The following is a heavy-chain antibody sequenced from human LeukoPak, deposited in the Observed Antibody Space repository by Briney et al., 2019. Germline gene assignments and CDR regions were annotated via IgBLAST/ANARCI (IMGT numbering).Heavy chain of an antibody. J-gene: IGHJ3*01. Sequence: PSETLSLTCAVFRGSFSGYYWNWIRQSPGRGLEWIGEINHSGGTHYSPSLKSRVTISLDTSKNQFSLRLSSVTAADTAVYYCARDDFYYNHRSGHSDAFDHWGQGTMVTISS. CDR1: RGSFSGYY. V-gene: IGHV4-34*01. CDR2: INHSGGT. CDR3: ARDDFYYNHRSGHSDAFDH. D-gene: IGHD3-22*01.